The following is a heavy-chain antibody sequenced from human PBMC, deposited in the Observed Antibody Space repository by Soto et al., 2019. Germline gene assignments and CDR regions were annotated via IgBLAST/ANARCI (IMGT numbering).Heavy chain of an antibody. CDR2: IYYSGST. J-gene: IGHJ3*02. CDR3: ARRAEGYSSGRDAFDI. Sequence: PSETLSLTCTVSGGSISSYYWSWIRQPPGKGLEWIGYIYYSGSTNYNPSPKSRVTISVDTSKNQFSLKLSSVTAADTAVYYCARRAEGYSSGRDAFDIWGQGTMVTVSS. V-gene: IGHV4-59*01. D-gene: IGHD6-19*01. CDR1: GGSISSYY.